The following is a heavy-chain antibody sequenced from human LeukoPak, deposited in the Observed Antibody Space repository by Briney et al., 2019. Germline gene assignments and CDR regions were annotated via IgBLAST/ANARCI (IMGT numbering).Heavy chain of an antibody. D-gene: IGHD4-17*01. CDR2: ISGSGGST. J-gene: IGHJ4*02. CDR1: GFTFSSYA. V-gene: IGHV3-23*01. Sequence: GGSLRLSCAASGFTFSSYAMSWVRQAPGKGLEWVSAISGSGGSTYYADSVKGRFTISRDNSKNTLYLQMNSLRAVDTAVYYCAKTRGGYYGDYVGDYWGQGTLVTVSS. CDR3: AKTRGGYYGDYVGDY.